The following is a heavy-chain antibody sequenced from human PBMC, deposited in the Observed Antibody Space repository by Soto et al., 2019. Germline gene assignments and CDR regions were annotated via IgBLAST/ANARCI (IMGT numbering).Heavy chain of an antibody. CDR1: GFIFNKAW. CDR2: IKSKSSGGTA. V-gene: IGHV3-15*01. D-gene: IGHD3-9*01. CDR3: TTGSLFGIVTGSEDY. J-gene: IGHJ4*02. Sequence: GGSLRLSCAGIGFIFNKAWMSWVRQAPGKGLEWVGRIKSKSSGGTAEYGTPVKGRFTISRDDSKSILYLQLNSLKIEDTAVYYCTTGSLFGIVTGSEDYWGQGNQVTVS.